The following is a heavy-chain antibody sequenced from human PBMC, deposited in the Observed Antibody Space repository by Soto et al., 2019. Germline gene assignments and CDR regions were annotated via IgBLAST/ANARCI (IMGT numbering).Heavy chain of an antibody. CDR1: GYTFTSYG. V-gene: IGHV1-2*04. CDR3: ARDGISGWPILGPTRSYGMDV. CDR2: INPNSGGT. Sequence: ASVKVSCKASGYTFTSYGIGWVRQAPGQGLEWMGWINPNSGGTNYAQKFQGWVTMTRDTSISTAYMELSRLRSDDTAVYYCARDGISGWPILGPTRSYGMDVWGQGTTVTVSS. D-gene: IGHD1-26*01. J-gene: IGHJ6*02.